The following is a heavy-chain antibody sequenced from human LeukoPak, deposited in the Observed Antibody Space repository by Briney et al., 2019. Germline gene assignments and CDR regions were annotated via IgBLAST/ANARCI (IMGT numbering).Heavy chain of an antibody. CDR3: AKVRCSSTSCYNYFDY. Sequence: GGSLRLSCAASGFTFSSYAMSWVRQAPGKGLEWVSAISGSGGSTYYADSVKGRFTISRDNSKNTLYLQMNSLRAEDTAVYYCAKVRCSSTSCYNYFDYWGQGTLVTVSS. D-gene: IGHD2-2*02. CDR2: ISGSGGST. J-gene: IGHJ4*02. CDR1: GFTFSSYA. V-gene: IGHV3-23*01.